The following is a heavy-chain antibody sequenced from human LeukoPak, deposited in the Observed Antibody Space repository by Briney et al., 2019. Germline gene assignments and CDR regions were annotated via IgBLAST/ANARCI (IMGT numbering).Heavy chain of an antibody. J-gene: IGHJ5*02. CDR3: ARDPGSSFSWFDP. D-gene: IGHD6-13*01. Sequence: GGSLRLSCAASGFTFSSYWMHWVRQAPGKGLVWVSRIISDGSSTSYADSVKGRFTISRDNAKNTLYLQMNSLRAEDTAVYYCARDPGSSFSWFDPWGQGTLVTVSS. CDR1: GFTFSSYW. V-gene: IGHV3-74*01. CDR2: IISDGSST.